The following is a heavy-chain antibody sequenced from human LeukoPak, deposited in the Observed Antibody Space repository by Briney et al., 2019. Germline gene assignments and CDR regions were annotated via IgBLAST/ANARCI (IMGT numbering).Heavy chain of an antibody. J-gene: IGHJ6*03. CDR1: GFSFSDYT. CDR3: ARKEGSGSLDYYYHYMDL. Sequence: GGSLRLSCAASGFSFSDYTINWVRQAPGKGLEWVSSLSSGPGYRSYADSVRGRFTISRDNAENSLYLQMNSLRVEDTAVYYCARKEGSGSLDYYYHYMDLLGKGITVTVSS. D-gene: IGHD3-10*01. V-gene: IGHV3-21*06. CDR2: LSSGPGYR.